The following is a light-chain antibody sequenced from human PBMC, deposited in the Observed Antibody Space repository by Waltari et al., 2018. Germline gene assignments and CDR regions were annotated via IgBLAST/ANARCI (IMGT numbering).Light chain of an antibody. CDR2: EVL. CDR1: SSDVGNYNL. J-gene: IGLJ2*01. V-gene: IGLV2-23*01. Sequence: QSALTQPASLSGSPGQSITISCTGTSSDVGNYNLVSWYQHHPGQAPKALMYEVLKRPSGVSNRFSGPKSGNTASLTISGLQAEDEADYYCCSYAGSGNLLLGGGTKVTVL. CDR3: CSYAGSGNLL.